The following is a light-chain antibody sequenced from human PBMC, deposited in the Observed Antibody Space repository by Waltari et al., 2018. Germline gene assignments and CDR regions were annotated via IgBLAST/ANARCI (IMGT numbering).Light chain of an antibody. V-gene: IGKV3-20*01. CDR1: QSVSSNY. CDR2: GAS. J-gene: IGKJ1*01. CDR3: QQYGGSPRT. Sequence: EIVLTQSPGTLSLSPGERATLSCRASQSVSSNYLAWYQHKPGQAPRLLIYGASSRATGIPDRSSGSGSGTDFTLTISRVEPEDFAVYYCQQYGGSPRTFGQGTKVEIK.